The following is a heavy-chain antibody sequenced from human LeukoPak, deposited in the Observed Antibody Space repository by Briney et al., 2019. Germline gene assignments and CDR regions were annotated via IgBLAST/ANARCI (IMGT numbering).Heavy chain of an antibody. CDR2: ISSSGSTI. V-gene: IGHV3-11*01. J-gene: IGHJ4*02. D-gene: IGHD3-22*01. Sequence: VGSLRLSCAASGFTFSDYYMSWIRQAPGKGLEWVSYISSSGSTIYYADSVKGRFTISRDNAKNSLYLQMNSLRAEDTALYYCAKDSSGYYWDYWGQGTLVTVSS. CDR1: GFTFSDYY. CDR3: AKDSSGYYWDY.